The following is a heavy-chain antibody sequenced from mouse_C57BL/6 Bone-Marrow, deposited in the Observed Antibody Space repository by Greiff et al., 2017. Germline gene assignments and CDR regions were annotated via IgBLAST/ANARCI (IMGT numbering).Heavy chain of an antibody. J-gene: IGHJ2*01. Sequence: EVKVVESGGDLVKPGGSLKLSCAASGFTFSSYGMSWVRQTPDKRLEWVATISSGGSYTYYPDSVKGRFTISRDNAKNTLYLQMSSLKSEDTAMYYCARPPYWGQGTTLTVSS. V-gene: IGHV5-6*01. CDR1: GFTFSSYG. CDR3: ARPPY. CDR2: ISSGGSYT.